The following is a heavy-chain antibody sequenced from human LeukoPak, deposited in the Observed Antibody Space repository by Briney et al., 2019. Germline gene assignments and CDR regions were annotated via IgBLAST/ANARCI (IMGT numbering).Heavy chain of an antibody. CDR3: ARDRSQLVRQGEMGWFDP. CDR1: GHTFTRYY. D-gene: IGHD6-6*01. J-gene: IGHJ5*02. CDR2: INPSGGST. Sequence: ASVKVSCTASGHTFTRYYMHWVRQAPGQGLEWMGIINPSGGSTSYAQKFQGRVTMTRDTSTSTVYMELSSLRSEDTAVYYCARDRSQLVRQGEMGWFDPWGQGTLVTVSS. V-gene: IGHV1-46*01.